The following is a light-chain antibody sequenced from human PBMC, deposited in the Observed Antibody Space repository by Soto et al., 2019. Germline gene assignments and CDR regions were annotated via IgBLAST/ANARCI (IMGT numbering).Light chain of an antibody. V-gene: IGLV2-8*01. CDR1: SSDVGGYNY. CDR2: EVT. CDR3: SSYRTGGPFV. J-gene: IGLJ1*01. Sequence: QSVLTQPPSASGSPGQSVTISCTGSSSDVGGYNYVSWYQQHPGKAPKLMIYEVTKRPSGVPDRFSGSKSGNTASLTISGLQAEDEADYYCSSYRTGGPFVFGTGTKVTVL.